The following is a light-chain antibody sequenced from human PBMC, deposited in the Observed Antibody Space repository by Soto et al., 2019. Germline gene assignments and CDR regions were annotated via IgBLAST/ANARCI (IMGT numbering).Light chain of an antibody. CDR3: SSYSISTAYL. J-gene: IGLJ1*01. CDR1: SSDVGGYDY. CDR2: EVS. V-gene: IGLV2-14*01. Sequence: VLTQPASVSGSPGQSITISCTGTSSDVGGYDYVSWYQLHPGKAPKLMVLEVSNRPSGVSYRFSGSKSGNTASLTISGLQAEDEADYFCSSYSISTAYLFGTGTKVTV.